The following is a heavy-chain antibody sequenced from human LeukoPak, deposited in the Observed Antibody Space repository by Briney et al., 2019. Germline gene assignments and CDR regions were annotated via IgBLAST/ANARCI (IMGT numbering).Heavy chain of an antibody. Sequence: GESLKISCKGSGYSFTSYWIGWVRQMPGKGLEWMGIIYSPSFQGQVTISADKPISTAYLQWSSLKASDTAMYYCARAGYCSSTSCYEDWGQGTLVTVSS. CDR3: ARAGYCSSTSCYED. V-gene: IGHV5-51*04. D-gene: IGHD2-2*03. CDR2: IY. J-gene: IGHJ4*02. CDR1: GYSFTSYW.